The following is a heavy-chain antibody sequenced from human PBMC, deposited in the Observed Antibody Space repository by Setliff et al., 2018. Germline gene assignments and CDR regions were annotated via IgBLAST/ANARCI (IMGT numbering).Heavy chain of an antibody. Sequence: GGSLRLSCAASGFPFSTYGMHWVRQAPGKGLEWVAFIRFDGGYKYYADSAKDRFTISRDNSKNTLYLQMSSLRGEDTAVYYCAKVKKPLVRGSGFDCWGQGTLVTVSS. D-gene: IGHD3-10*01. CDR3: AKVKKPLVRGSGFDC. CDR2: IRFDGGYK. CDR1: GFPFSTYG. J-gene: IGHJ4*02. V-gene: IGHV3-30*02.